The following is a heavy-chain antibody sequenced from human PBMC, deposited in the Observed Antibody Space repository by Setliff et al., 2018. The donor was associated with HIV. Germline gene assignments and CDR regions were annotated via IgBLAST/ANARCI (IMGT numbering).Heavy chain of an antibody. Sequence: GASLKISCQCSGFNFLAHWIGWVRQVPEKGLEWMGIVYPGDSDTRYNPSFEGQVTVSADKTITTAYLQLTSLKASDTAMYFCARLPYYVSGGVFDHWGKGTLVTVSS. CDR1: GFNFLAHW. CDR2: VYPGDSDT. CDR3: ARLPYYVSGGVFDH. J-gene: IGHJ4*02. D-gene: IGHD3-10*01. V-gene: IGHV5-51*01.